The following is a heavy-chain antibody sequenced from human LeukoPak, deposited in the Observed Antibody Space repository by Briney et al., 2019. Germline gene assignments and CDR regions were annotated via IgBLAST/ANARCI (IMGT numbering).Heavy chain of an antibody. D-gene: IGHD2-8*01. CDR3: ATDNVDY. CDR2: IWYDGSNK. J-gene: IGHJ4*02. V-gene: IGHV3-33*01. CDR1: GFTFSSYG. Sequence: GGSLRLSCAASGFTFSSYGMHWVRQAPGKGLEWVAVIWYDGSNKYYADSVKGRFTISRDNAKNPLYLQMNSLRGADTAVYYCATDNVDYWGQGTLVTVSS.